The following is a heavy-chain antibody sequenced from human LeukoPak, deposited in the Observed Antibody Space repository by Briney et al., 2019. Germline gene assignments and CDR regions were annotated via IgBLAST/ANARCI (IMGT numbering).Heavy chain of an antibody. J-gene: IGHJ5*02. CDR3: AKDRGITMVRGVNPDP. CDR1: GFTFSSYG. D-gene: IGHD3-10*01. V-gene: IGHV3-30*18. CDR2: ISYDGSNK. Sequence: PGGSLRLSCAASGFTFSSYGMHWVRQAPGKGLEWVAVISYDGSNKYYADSVKGRFTISRDNSKNTLYLQMNSLRAEDTAVYYCAKDRGITMVRGVNPDPWGQGTPVTVSS.